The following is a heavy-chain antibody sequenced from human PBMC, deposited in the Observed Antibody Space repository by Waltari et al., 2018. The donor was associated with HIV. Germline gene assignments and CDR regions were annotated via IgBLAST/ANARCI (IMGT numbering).Heavy chain of an antibody. J-gene: IGHJ4*02. CDR2: IRYDGSNK. Sequence: QVQLVESGGGVVQPGGSLRLSCAASGFTFSSYGMHWVRQAPGKGLEWVAFIRYDGSNKYYADSVKGRFTISRDNSKNTLYLQMNSLRAEDTAVYYCAKSEVDFWSGYSYYFDYWGQGTLVTVSS. CDR3: AKSEVDFWSGYSYYFDY. CDR1: GFTFSSYG. D-gene: IGHD3-3*01. V-gene: IGHV3-30*02.